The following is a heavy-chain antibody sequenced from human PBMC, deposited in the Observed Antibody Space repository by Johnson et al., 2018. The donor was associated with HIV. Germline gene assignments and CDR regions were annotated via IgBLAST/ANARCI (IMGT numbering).Heavy chain of an antibody. CDR2: ISYDGSNK. CDR1: GFTFSSYA. J-gene: IGHJ3*02. Sequence: QMQLVESGGGVVKPGRSLRLSCAASGFTFSSYAMHWVRQAPGKGLEWVAVISYDGSNKYYADSVKGRFTISRDNSKNTLYLQMNSLRAEDTAVYYCAREGRRDAFDIWGQGTMVTVSS. CDR3: AREGRRDAFDI. V-gene: IGHV3-30-3*01.